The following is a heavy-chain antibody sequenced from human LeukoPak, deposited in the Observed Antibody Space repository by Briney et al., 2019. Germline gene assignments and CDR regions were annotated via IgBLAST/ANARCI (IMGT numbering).Heavy chain of an antibody. J-gene: IGHJ5*02. CDR1: GFAFSSYE. CDR3: AKDRLPCSGGSCYSGGFDP. Sequence: GGSLRLSCAASGFAFSSYEMNWVRQAPGKGLEWVSYISSSGSTIYYADSVKGRFTISRDNAKNTLYLQMNSLRAEDTAVYYCAKDRLPCSGGSCYSGGFDPWGQGTLVTVSS. V-gene: IGHV3-48*03. CDR2: ISSSGSTI. D-gene: IGHD2-15*01.